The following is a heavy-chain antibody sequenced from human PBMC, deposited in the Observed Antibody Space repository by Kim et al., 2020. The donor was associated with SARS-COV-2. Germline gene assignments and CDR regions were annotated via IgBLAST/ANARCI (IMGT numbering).Heavy chain of an antibody. CDR2: ISYDGSNK. D-gene: IGHD6-19*01. CDR3: AKDTPNSSGLFDY. CDR1: GFTFSSYG. Sequence: GGSLRLSCAASGFTFSSYGMHWVRQAPGKGLEWVAVISYDGSNKYYADSVKGRFTISRDNSKNTLYLQMNSLRAEDTAVYYCAKDTPNSSGLFDYWGQGTLVTVSS. J-gene: IGHJ4*02. V-gene: IGHV3-30*18.